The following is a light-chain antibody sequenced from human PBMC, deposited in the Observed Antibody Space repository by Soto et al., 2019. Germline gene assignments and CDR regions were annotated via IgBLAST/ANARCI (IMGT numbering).Light chain of an antibody. Sequence: EIVLTQSPGALSLSPGERATLSCRASQSISSSYLAWYQQKPGQTPRLLIYGASSRATGIPDRFSGSGSGTDFNLTISRLESEDFAVYYCQHYGGSPLFTFGPGTKVDIK. CDR1: QSISSSY. CDR2: GAS. V-gene: IGKV3-20*01. J-gene: IGKJ3*01. CDR3: QHYGGSPLFT.